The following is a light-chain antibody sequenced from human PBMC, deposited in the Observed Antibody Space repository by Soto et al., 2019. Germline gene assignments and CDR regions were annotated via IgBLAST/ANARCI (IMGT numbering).Light chain of an antibody. V-gene: IGKV1-5*01. CDR2: DAP. CDR3: QAYSPYAWT. Sequence: DIQMNQSPYTLSASVGDTVTITCRARSSISSWLAWYQEKPGKAPNLLIYDAPSLEGGVPLRFSSSESGTEFTLTISILEADDFETYCCQAYSPYAWTFGQGNKVEIK. CDR1: SSISSW. J-gene: IGKJ1*01.